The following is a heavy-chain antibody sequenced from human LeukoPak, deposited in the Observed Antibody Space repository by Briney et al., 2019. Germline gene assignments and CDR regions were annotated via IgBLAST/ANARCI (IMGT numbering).Heavy chain of an antibody. Sequence: GGSLRLSCAASGFTFSSYSMNWVRQAPGKGLEWVSYISSSSRTIYYADSVKGRFTISRDNAKNSLYLQMNSLRAEDTAVYYCARGGYSGSFDYWGQGTLVTVSS. CDR3: ARGGYSGSFDY. J-gene: IGHJ4*02. CDR1: GFTFSSYS. D-gene: IGHD1-26*01. V-gene: IGHV3-48*01. CDR2: ISSSSRTI.